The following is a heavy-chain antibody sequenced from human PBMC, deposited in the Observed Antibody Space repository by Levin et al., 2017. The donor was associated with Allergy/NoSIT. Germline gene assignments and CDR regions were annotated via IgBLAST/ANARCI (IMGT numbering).Heavy chain of an antibody. CDR1: GYTFTGYY. Sequence: ASVKVSCKASGYTFTGYYIHWVRQAPGQGLEWMGWINPNSGGTNYAQNFQGRVTMTRDTSISTAYMELSRLISDDTAVFYCAGDPIWFGEINWFDPWGQGTLVTVSS. V-gene: IGHV1-2*02. J-gene: IGHJ5*02. CDR3: AGDPIWFGEINWFDP. D-gene: IGHD3-10*01. CDR2: INPNSGGT.